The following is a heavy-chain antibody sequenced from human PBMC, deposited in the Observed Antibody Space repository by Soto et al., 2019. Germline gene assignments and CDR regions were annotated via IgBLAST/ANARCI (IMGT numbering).Heavy chain of an antibody. J-gene: IGHJ4*02. CDR2: IYYSGST. CDR1: GGSISSSSYY. Sequence: QLQLQESGPGLVKPSETLSLTCTVSGGSISSSSYYWGWIRQPPGKGLEWIGSIYYSGSTYYNPSLHSRVALSVDTSKHQFSLKLSPVTAADPAVYYCARHAGHPSGLTDYRGQGTLVTVSS. V-gene: IGHV4-39*01. D-gene: IGHD6-19*01. CDR3: ARHAGHPSGLTDY.